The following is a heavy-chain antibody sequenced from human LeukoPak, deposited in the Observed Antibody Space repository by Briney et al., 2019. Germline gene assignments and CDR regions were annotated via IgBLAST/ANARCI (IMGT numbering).Heavy chain of an antibody. D-gene: IGHD4-17*01. CDR3: ARADDFGDYDC. Sequence: GGSLRLSCAAAGFTVSRKYMSWVRQAPGKGLEWVSIIYPGGTTYYADSVTGRFTISRDNSKNTVYLQMNSLKADDAAVYYCARADDFGDYDCWGQGTLVTVSS. CDR1: GFTVSRKY. CDR2: IYPGGTT. J-gene: IGHJ4*02. V-gene: IGHV3-53*01.